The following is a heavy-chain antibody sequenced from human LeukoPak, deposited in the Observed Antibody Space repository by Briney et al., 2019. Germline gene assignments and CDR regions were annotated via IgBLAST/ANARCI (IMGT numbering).Heavy chain of an antibody. Sequence: GESLKISCKCSGYSFNSYWIGWVRQMPGKGVEWRGIMYPGDSDTRYSPSFQGQVTISADKSISTAYLQWSSLKASDTAMYYCAKGMTTRSYLFDYWGQGTLVTVSS. J-gene: IGHJ4*02. V-gene: IGHV5-51*01. CDR3: AKGMTTRSYLFDY. CDR2: MYPGDSDT. CDR1: GYSFNSYW. D-gene: IGHD4-11*01.